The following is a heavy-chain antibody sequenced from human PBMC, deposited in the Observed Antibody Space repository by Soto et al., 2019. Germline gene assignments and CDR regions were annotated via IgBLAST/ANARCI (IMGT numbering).Heavy chain of an antibody. V-gene: IGHV1-46*01. CDR3: AESPRPFSGMDV. Sequence: ASVKVSCKAPADTFTSYYIHWVRQAPGHGLEWMGIINPNGGSTRFAQTFQGRITMTTDTSTSTAYMELRSLRSDDTAVYYCAESPRPFSGMDVWGQGTTVTVSS. CDR2: INPNGGST. J-gene: IGHJ6*02. CDR1: ADTFTSYY.